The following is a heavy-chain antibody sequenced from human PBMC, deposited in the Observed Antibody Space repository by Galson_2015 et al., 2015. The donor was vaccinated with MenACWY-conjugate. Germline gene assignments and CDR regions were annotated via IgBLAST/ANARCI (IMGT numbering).Heavy chain of an antibody. V-gene: IGHV4-4*02. Sequence: ETLSLTCVVSGASITRDWWSWVRQPPGQGLEWIGEVHHSGSTNYNPSLKSRVTISLDKSKSQISLTVDSVTAADTAIYYCAGHCSGARCHLYWGQGTLVTVSS. CDR1: GASITRDW. CDR2: VHHSGST. CDR3: AGHCSGARCHLY. J-gene: IGHJ4*02. D-gene: IGHD2-15*01.